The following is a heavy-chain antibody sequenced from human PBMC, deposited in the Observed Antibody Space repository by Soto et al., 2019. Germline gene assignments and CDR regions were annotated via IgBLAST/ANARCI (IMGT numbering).Heavy chain of an antibody. CDR2: IYYSGST. J-gene: IGHJ6*02. CDR3: ARGSGYCSGGSCYSATQYYYYYGMDV. Sequence: SETLSLTCTVSGGSISSYYWSWIWQPPGQGLEWIGYIYYSGSTNYNPSLKSRVTISVDTSKNQFSLKLSSVTAAHKAVYYSARGSGYCSGGSCYSATQYYYYYGMDVLGQGTTVTVSS. D-gene: IGHD2-15*01. CDR1: GGSISSYY. V-gene: IGHV4-59*01.